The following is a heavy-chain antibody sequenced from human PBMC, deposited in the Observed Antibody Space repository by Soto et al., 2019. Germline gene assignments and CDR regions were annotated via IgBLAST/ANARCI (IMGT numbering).Heavy chain of an antibody. D-gene: IGHD6-13*01. J-gene: IGHJ5*02. V-gene: IGHV1-18*01. CDR3: ASALYSRGPPRSIDP. CDR2: ISAYNGNT. Sequence: ASVKVSCKASGYTFTSYGISWVRQAPGQGLEWMGWISAYNGNTNYAQKLQGRVTMTTDTSTSTAYMELRSLRSDDTAVYYCASALYSRGPPRSIDPCGQGALVTVSS. CDR1: GYTFTSYG.